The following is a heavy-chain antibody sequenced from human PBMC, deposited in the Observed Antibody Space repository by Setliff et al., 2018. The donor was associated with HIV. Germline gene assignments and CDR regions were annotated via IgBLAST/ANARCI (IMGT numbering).Heavy chain of an antibody. J-gene: IGHJ6*02. CDR2: ISGTGADT. CDR1: GFTFSNQV. Sequence: GGSLRLSCAASGFTFSNQVMTWVRQAPGKGLEWVSSISGTGADTYYADSVKGRFAISRDNSKNTLYLQMDSLRVEDTTVYYCTRKLAPGHGMDVWGQGTTVTVSS. D-gene: IGHD3-3*02. V-gene: IGHV3-23*01. CDR3: TRKLAPGHGMDV.